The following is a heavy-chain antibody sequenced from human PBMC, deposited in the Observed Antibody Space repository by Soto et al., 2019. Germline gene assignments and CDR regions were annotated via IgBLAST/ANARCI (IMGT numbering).Heavy chain of an antibody. CDR2: IYYSGST. Sequence: QVQLQESGPGLVKPSETLSLTCTVSGGSISSYYWSWIRQPPGKGLEWIGYIYYSGSTNYNPSLQSRVTISVDTSKNQFSLKLSSVTAADTAVYYCAREVEGYGEVWFPFDPWGQGTLVTVSS. CDR1: GGSISSYY. J-gene: IGHJ5*02. V-gene: IGHV4-59*01. CDR3: AREVEGYGEVWFPFDP. D-gene: IGHD4-17*01.